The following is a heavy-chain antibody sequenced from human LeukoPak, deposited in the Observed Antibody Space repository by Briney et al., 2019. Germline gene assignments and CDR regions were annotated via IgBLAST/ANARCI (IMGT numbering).Heavy chain of an antibody. D-gene: IGHD4-17*01. Sequence: GGSLRLSCTASGFSFSGHWMHWARQLPGKGLVWVSRISPTGSTTSYADSVKGRFTVSRDNAKNSLFLQMNSLRAEDTAVYYCARGETTVTSPYYWGQGTLVTVSS. CDR2: ISPTGSTT. CDR1: GFSFSGHW. V-gene: IGHV3-74*01. CDR3: ARGETTVTSPYY. J-gene: IGHJ4*02.